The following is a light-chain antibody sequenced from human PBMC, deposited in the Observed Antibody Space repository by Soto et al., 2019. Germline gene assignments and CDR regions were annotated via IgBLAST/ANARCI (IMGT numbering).Light chain of an antibody. V-gene: IGKV1-5*01. CDR1: ESISSW. Sequence: DIQMTQSPSTLSASVGDRVTITCRASESISSWLAWYQQKPGKAPKLLIYDASTLEAGVPSRFSGSGSGTEFTLTISSRQPDDFATYYCQQYNTYWTFGQGTTVEIK. CDR3: QQYNTYWT. CDR2: DAS. J-gene: IGKJ1*01.